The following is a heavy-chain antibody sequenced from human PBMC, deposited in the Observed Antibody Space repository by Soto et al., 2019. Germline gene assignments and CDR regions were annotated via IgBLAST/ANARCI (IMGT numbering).Heavy chain of an antibody. CDR3: ARSGYSSGWPANGNFDY. J-gene: IGHJ4*02. V-gene: IGHV1-69*13. Sequence: ASVKVSCKASGGTFSSYAISWVRQAPGQGLEWMGGIIPIFGTANYAQKFQVRVTITADESTSTAYMELSSLRSEDTAVYYCARSGYSSGWPANGNFDYWGQGTLVTVSS. D-gene: IGHD6-19*01. CDR2: IIPIFGTA. CDR1: GGTFSSYA.